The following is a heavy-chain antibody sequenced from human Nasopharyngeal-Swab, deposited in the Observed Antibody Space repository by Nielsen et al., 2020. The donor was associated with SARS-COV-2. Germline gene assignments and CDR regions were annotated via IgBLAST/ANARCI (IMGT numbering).Heavy chain of an antibody. CDR2: ISIYNADR. V-gene: IGHV1-18*01. CDR3: ARDVEEWLVVPSLSFDH. J-gene: IGHJ4*02. Sequence: WVRQAPGQGLEWMGWISIYNADRNYAEKFQGRVSMTTDTFTTTAFMELTSLRSDDTAVYYCARDVEEWLVVPSLSFDHWGQGTLVTVSS. D-gene: IGHD5-18*01.